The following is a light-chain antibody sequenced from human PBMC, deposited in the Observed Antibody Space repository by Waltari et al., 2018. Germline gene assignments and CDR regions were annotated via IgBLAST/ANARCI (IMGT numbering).Light chain of an antibody. CDR1: QSIGSY. CDR3: QHRSNWPPS. V-gene: IGKV3-11*01. J-gene: IGKJ2*01. Sequence: ETVLTPSPATLPLSPGETATLSCRASQSIGSYLAWYQQKPGLAPSLLIYDASNRAAGIPARFSGSGSGTDFTLTISSLEPEDFAVYYCQHRSNWPPSFGQGTKVEIE. CDR2: DAS.